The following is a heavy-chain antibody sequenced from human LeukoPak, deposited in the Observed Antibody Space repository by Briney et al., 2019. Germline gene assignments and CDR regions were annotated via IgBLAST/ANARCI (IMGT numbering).Heavy chain of an antibody. CDR2: ISLSGRT. J-gene: IGHJ4*02. Sequence: SGTLSLTCDVSGGSISRTNWWSWVRQSPGQGLQWIGEISLSGRTNYNPSLQSRVTMSLDESKNQLSLDLASVTAADTAVYYCSRESGAFSPFGYWGQGTLVTVHS. CDR1: GGSISRTNW. V-gene: IGHV4-4*02. CDR3: SRESGAFSPFGY. D-gene: IGHD1-26*01.